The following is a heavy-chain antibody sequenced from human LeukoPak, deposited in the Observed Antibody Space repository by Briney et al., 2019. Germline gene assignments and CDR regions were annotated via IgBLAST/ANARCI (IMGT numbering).Heavy chain of an antibody. J-gene: IGHJ4*02. V-gene: IGHV4-39*02. CDR1: GDSISSSNYY. Sequence: SETLSLTCTISGDSISSSNYYWGWIRQPPGKGLEWIGNIYYSGRTYYNPSLKSQVTISVDTSKNDFSLKLSSVTAADTAVYYCARFYYYDSSGPPLWGQGTMVAVSS. D-gene: IGHD3-22*01. CDR3: ARFYYYDSSGPPL. CDR2: IYYSGRT.